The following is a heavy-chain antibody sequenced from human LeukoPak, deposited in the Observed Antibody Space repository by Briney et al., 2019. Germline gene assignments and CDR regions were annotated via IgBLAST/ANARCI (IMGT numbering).Heavy chain of an antibody. CDR2: INPNSGGT. V-gene: IGHV1-2*02. J-gene: IGHJ6*03. CDR3: ARQIVVVPAARTNYYYMDV. D-gene: IGHD2-2*01. CDR1: GYTFTGYH. Sequence: ASVKVSCKASGYTFTGYHMHWVRQAPGQGLEWMGWINPNSGGTNYAQKFQGRVTMTRDTSISTAYMELSRLRSDDTAVYYCARQIVVVPAARTNYYYMDVWGKGTTVTVSS.